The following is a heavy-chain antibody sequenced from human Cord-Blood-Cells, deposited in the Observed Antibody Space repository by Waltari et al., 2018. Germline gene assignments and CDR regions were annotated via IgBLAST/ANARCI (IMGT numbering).Heavy chain of an antibody. D-gene: IGHD2-2*01. J-gene: IGHJ4*02. CDR2: IYYSGST. V-gene: IGHV4-39*07. CDR1: GGSIRISSYY. Sequence: QLQLQESGPGLVKPSETLSLTCTVSGGSIRISSYYWGWIRQPPGKGLGWIGSIYYSGSTYYNPSLKSRVTISVDTSKNQFSLKLSSVTAADTAVYYCASYPPPKYCSSTSCYVGYYFDYWGQGTLVTVSS. CDR3: ASYPPPKYCSSTSCYVGYYFDY.